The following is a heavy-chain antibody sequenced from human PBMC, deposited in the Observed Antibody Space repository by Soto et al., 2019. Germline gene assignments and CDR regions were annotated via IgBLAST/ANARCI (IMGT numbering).Heavy chain of an antibody. CDR3: ARGLEPDTLTGYNWFDP. CDR2: INHSGST. D-gene: IGHD3-9*01. CDR1: GGSFSGYY. J-gene: IGHJ5*02. V-gene: IGHV4-34*01. Sequence: SETLSLTCAVYGGSFSGYYWSWIRQPPGKGLEWIGEINHSGSTNYNPSLKSRVTISVDTSKSQFSLKLSSVTAADTAVYYCARGLEPDTLTGYNWFDPWGQGTLVTVSS.